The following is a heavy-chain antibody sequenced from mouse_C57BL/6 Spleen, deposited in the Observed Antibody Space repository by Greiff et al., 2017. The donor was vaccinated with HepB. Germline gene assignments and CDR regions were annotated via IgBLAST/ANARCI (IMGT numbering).Heavy chain of an antibody. D-gene: IGHD1-1*01. CDR2: ISGGGGNT. CDR3: ARQRYYYGSSNYWYFDV. V-gene: IGHV5-9*01. J-gene: IGHJ1*03. CDR1: GFTFSSYT. Sequence: EVKLVESGGGLVKPGGSLKLSCAASGFTFSSYTMSWVRQTPEKRLEWVATISGGGGNTYYPDSVKGRFTISRDNAKNTLYLQMSSLRSEDTALYYCARQRYYYGSSNYWYFDVWGTGTTVTVSS.